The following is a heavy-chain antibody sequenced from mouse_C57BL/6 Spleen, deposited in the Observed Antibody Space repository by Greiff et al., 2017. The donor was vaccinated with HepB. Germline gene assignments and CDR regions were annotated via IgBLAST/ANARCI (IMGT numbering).Heavy chain of an antibody. D-gene: IGHD1-1*01. J-gene: IGHJ1*03. CDR3: ARGEVTTVVAHYWYFDV. Sequence: QVQLQQSGAELVRPGTSVKVSCKASGYAFTNYLIEWVKQRPGQGLEWIGVINPGSGGTNYNEKFKGKATLTADKSSSTAYMQLSSLPSEDSAVYFCARGEVTTVVAHYWYFDVWGTGTTVTVSS. CDR1: GYAFTNYL. V-gene: IGHV1-54*01. CDR2: INPGSGGT.